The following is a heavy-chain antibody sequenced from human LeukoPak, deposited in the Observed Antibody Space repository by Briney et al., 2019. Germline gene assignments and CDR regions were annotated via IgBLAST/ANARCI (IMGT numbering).Heavy chain of an antibody. D-gene: IGHD3-22*01. J-gene: IGHJ5*02. CDR3: ARLRYYSSGYYPTWFDP. Sequence: SETLSLTCTVSGGSISSYYWSWIRQSPGKGLEWIGYIFYTGSTNYNPSLKSRVTISVDTSKNQFSLNLSSVTAADTAVYYCARLRYYSSGYYPTWFDPWGQGTLVTVSS. CDR1: GGSISSYY. CDR2: IFYTGST. V-gene: IGHV4-59*08.